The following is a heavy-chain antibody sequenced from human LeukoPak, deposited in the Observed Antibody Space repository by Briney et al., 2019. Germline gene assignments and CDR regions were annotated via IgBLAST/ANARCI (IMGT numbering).Heavy chain of an antibody. CDR1: GGSISSGSYY. CDR3: ARGNVGFWSGYYYYYYYMDV. Sequence: SETLSLTCTVSGGSISSGSYYWSWIRQPPGKGLEWIGYIYYSGSTNYNPSLKSRVTISVDTSKNQFSLKLSSVTAADTAVYYCARGNVGFWSGYYYYYYYMDVWGKGTTVTVSS. CDR2: IYYSGST. V-gene: IGHV4-61*01. J-gene: IGHJ6*03. D-gene: IGHD3-3*01.